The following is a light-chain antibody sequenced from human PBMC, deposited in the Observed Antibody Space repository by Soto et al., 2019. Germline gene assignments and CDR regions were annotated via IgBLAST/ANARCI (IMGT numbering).Light chain of an antibody. CDR1: QSVSSSY. Sequence: DIVMTQSPATLPVSPGERATLSCRASQSVSSSYLAWYQQKPGQAPRLLIYGASSRATGIPDRFSGSGSGTDFVLTISRLEPEDSAVYYCQQYGGSPLTFGGGTKVDIK. V-gene: IGKV3-20*01. J-gene: IGKJ4*01. CDR2: GAS. CDR3: QQYGGSPLT.